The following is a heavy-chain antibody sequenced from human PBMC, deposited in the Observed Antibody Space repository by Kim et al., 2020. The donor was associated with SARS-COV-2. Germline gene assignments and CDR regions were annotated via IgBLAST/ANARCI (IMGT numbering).Heavy chain of an antibody. D-gene: IGHD1-26*01. CDR3: ARGVKVGATTCGYFDL. J-gene: IGHJ2*01. V-gene: IGHV4-34*01. Sequence: SETLSLTCAVYGGSFSGYYWSWIRQPPGKGLEWIGEINHSGSTNYNPSLKSRVTISVDTSKNQFSLKLSSVTAADTAVYYCARGVKVGATTCGYFDLWGRGTLVTVSS. CDR1: GGSFSGYY. CDR2: INHSGST.